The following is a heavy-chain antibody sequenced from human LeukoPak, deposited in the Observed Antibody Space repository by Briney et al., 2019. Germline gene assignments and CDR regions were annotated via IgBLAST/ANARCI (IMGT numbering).Heavy chain of an antibody. J-gene: IGHJ6*02. V-gene: IGHV3-23*01. CDR3: AKDSTISGSYYGMGV. Sequence: PGGSLRLSCAASGFAFNKYVISWVRQAPGKGLQWVSSISGSGGSTYYTDSVKGRFSIARDNSKNTLYLQMNSLRAEDTALYYCAKDSTISGSYYGMGVWGQGTTVTVSS. CDR2: ISGSGGST. CDR1: GFAFNKYV. D-gene: IGHD5-12*01.